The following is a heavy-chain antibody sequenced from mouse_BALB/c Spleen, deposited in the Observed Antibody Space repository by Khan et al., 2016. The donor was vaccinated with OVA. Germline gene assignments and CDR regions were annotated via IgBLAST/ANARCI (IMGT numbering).Heavy chain of an antibody. D-gene: IGHD1-1*01. CDR2: IYYSGTV. CDR1: GISITSGNYR. J-gene: IGHJ1*01. Sequence: EVKLLESGPGLVKPSQTVSLTCTVTGISITSGNYRWSWIRQFPGNKLEWIGNIYYSGTVSYHPSLTSRTTITRDTSKNQFFLEMNSLTAEDTATYDCARDYGSLYWFFDVWGAGTTVTVSS. V-gene: IGHV3-5*02. CDR3: ARDYGSLYWFFDV.